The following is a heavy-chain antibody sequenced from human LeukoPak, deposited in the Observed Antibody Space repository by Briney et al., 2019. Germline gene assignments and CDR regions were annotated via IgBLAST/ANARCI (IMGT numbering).Heavy chain of an antibody. J-gene: IGHJ5*02. V-gene: IGHV4-34*01. CDR3: ARVGSSSWKGFDP. CDR2: INHSGST. CDR1: GGSFSGYY. Sequence: PSETLSLTCAVYGGSFSGYYWSWIRQPPGKGLEWTGEINHSGSTNYNPSLKSRVTISVDTSKNQFSLKLSSVTAADTAVYYCARVGSSSWKGFDPWGQGTLVTVSS. D-gene: IGHD6-13*01.